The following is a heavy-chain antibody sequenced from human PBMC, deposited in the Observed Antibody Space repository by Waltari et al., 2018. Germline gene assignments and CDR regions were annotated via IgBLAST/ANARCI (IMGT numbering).Heavy chain of an antibody. V-gene: IGHV3-21*01. J-gene: IGHJ6*03. CDR2: ISSSSSYI. Sequence: EVQLVESGGGLVKPGGSLRLSCAASGFTFSSYSMNWVRQAPGKGLEWVSSISSSSSYIYYADSVKGRFTISRDNAKNSLYLQMNSLRAEDTAVYYCARDIRSNYGYYYYYMDVWGKGTTVTISS. D-gene: IGHD4-4*01. CDR3: ARDIRSNYGYYYYYMDV. CDR1: GFTFSSYS.